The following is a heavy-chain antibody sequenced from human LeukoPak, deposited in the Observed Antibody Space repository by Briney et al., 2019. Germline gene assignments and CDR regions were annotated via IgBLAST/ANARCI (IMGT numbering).Heavy chain of an antibody. V-gene: IGHV3-30*02. J-gene: IGHJ1*01. D-gene: IGHD3-10*01. CDR2: IRYDGSNK. CDR3: AKGAGDAEYFQH. Sequence: PGGSLRLSCAASGFTFSSYGMHWVRQAPGKGLEWVAFIRYDGSNKYYADSVKGRFTISRDNSKNTLYLQMNSLRAEDTAVYYCAKGAGDAEYFQHWGQGTLVTVSS. CDR1: GFTFSSYG.